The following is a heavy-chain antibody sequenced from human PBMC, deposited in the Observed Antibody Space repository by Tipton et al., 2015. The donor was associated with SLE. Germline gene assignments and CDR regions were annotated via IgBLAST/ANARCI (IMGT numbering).Heavy chain of an antibody. J-gene: IGHJ3*02. CDR1: GYSISSGYY. CDR3: ARPNDFWSVQGAFDI. D-gene: IGHD3-3*01. CDR2: ISHTGTT. V-gene: IGHV4-38-2*02. Sequence: SLTCTVSGYSISSGYYWGWIRQPPGKGLEWIGSISHTGTTYDNPSLKSRVIISLDMSKNQFSLNLSFVTAADTAVYYCARPNDFWSVQGAFDIWGQGTMVTVSS.